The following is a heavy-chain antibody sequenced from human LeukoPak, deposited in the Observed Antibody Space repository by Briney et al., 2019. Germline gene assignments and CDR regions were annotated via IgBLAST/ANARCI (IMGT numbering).Heavy chain of an antibody. Sequence: SETLSLTCTVSGGSISSYYWSWIRQPPGKGLEWIGYIHSSGNTNYNPSLKSRVTISRDTSKNQFSLKLSSVTAADTAVYYCARVVLVNYYYMDVWGKGTTVTVSS. CDR3: ARVVLVNYYYMDV. V-gene: IGHV4-4*09. CDR1: GGSISSYY. J-gene: IGHJ6*03. CDR2: IHSSGNT. D-gene: IGHD3-22*01.